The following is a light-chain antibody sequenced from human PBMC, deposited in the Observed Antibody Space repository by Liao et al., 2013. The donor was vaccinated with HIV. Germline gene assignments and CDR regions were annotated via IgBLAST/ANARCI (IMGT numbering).Light chain of an antibody. CDR2: ENI. CDR1: TLGEKS. V-gene: IGLV3-1*01. CDR3: QAWDSNTAYV. Sequence: SYELTQTPSVSVSPGQTASIACSGHTLGEKSVSWYQLRPGHSPVLVIYENIRRPSGIPGRFSGSNSENTATLTISGTQPMDEADYYCQAWDSNTAYVFGTGTKVSVL. J-gene: IGLJ1*01.